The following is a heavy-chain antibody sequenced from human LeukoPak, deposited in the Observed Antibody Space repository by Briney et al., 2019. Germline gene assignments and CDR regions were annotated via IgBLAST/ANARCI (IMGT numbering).Heavy chain of an antibody. J-gene: IGHJ3*02. V-gene: IGHV1-2*02. D-gene: IGHD3-3*01. CDR1: GYTFTGYY. CDR2: INPNSGGT. Sequence: ASVKVFCKASGYTFTGYYMHWVRQAPGQGLEWMGWINPNSGGTNYAQKFQGRVTMTRDTSISTAYMELSRLRSDDTAVYYCARDVRIFGVVTPDAFDIWGQGTMVTVSS. CDR3: ARDVRIFGVVTPDAFDI.